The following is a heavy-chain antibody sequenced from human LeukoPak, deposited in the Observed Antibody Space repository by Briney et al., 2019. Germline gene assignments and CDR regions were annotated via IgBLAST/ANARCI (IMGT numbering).Heavy chain of an antibody. CDR2: ISSSSSYI. D-gene: IGHD5-18*01. CDR3: ARDGLPTVDTAMVYYFDY. CDR1: GFPFSSYS. V-gene: IGHV3-21*01. Sequence: GGSLRLSCAASGFPFSSYSMNWVRQAPGKGLEWVSSISSSSSYIYYADSVKGRFTISRDNAKNSLYLQMKSLRAEDTAVYYCARDGLPTVDTAMVYYFDYWGQGTLVTVSS. J-gene: IGHJ4*02.